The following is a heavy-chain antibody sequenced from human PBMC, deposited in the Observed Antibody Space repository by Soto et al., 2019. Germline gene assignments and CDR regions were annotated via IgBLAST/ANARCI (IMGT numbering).Heavy chain of an antibody. J-gene: IGHJ4*02. CDR3: ARYVTGDSIDY. CDR2: IYHSGST. D-gene: IGHD7-27*01. Sequence: PSETLSLTCVVSGGSISSSGYSWSWIRQPPGKGLEWIGYIYHSGSTYYNPSLKSRVIISVDRSKNQFSLKLSSVTAADTAVYYCARYVTGDSIDYWGRGTLVTVSS. CDR1: GGSISSSGYS. V-gene: IGHV4-30-2*01.